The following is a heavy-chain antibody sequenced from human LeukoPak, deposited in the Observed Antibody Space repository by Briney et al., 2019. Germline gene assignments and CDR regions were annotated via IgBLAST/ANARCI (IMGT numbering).Heavy chain of an antibody. Sequence: PGGSLRLSCAASGFSFSTCNMNWVRQAPGKGLEWISYISSRGNTQNYADSVKGRFTISRDNAKNSVFLQMDSLRDEDTSVYYCASKIGLNAFDVWGQGTVVTVSS. V-gene: IGHV3-48*02. CDR2: ISSRGNTQ. CDR1: GFSFSTCN. D-gene: IGHD3-10*01. CDR3: ASKIGLNAFDV. J-gene: IGHJ3*01.